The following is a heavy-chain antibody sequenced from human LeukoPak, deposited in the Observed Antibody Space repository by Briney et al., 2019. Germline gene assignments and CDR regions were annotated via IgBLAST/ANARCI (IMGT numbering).Heavy chain of an antibody. Sequence: SQTLSLTCTVSGGSISSGSYYWSWIRQPAGKGLEWIGRIYTSGSTSYNPSLKSRVTISVDTSKNQFSLKLSSVTAADTAVYYCARDGVVGATKESYYYYMDVWGKGTTVTVSS. CDR3: ARDGVVGATKESYYYYMDV. V-gene: IGHV4-61*02. D-gene: IGHD1-26*01. CDR2: IYTSGST. CDR1: GGSISSGSYY. J-gene: IGHJ6*03.